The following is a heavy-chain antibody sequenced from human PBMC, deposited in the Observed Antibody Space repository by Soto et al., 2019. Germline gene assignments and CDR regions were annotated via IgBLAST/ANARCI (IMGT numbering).Heavy chain of an antibody. CDR1: GGTFSSYA. CDR2: IIPIFGTA. V-gene: IGHV1-69*13. D-gene: IGHD5-12*01. CDR3: AIARRDGYNSQAFDI. J-gene: IGHJ3*02. Sequence: GASVKVSCKASGGTFSSYAISWVRQAPGQGLEWMGGIIPIFGTANYAQKFQGRVTITADESTSTAYMELSSLRSEDTAVYYCAIARRDGYNSQAFDIWGQGTMVTVSS.